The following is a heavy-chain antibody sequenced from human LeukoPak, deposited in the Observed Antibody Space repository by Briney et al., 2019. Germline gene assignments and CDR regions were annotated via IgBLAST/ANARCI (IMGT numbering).Heavy chain of an antibody. J-gene: IGHJ4*02. CDR1: GFTFSSYA. CDR3: VKDMSSGIVAADMDY. CDR2: ISWNSGSI. Sequence: GGSLRLSCAASGFTFSSYAMSWVRQAPGKGLEWVSGISWNSGSIGYADSVKGRFTISRDNAKNSLYLQMNSLRAEDTALYYCVKDMSSGIVAADMDYWGQGTLVTVSS. D-gene: IGHD6-13*01. V-gene: IGHV3-9*01.